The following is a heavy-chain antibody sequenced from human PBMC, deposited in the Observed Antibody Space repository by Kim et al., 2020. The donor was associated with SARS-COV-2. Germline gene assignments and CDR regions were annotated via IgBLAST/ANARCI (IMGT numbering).Heavy chain of an antibody. Sequence: ASVKVSCKASGYTFTSYDINWVRQATGNGLEWMGWMNPNSGNTGYAQKFPGRVTMTRNTSITTAYMELSSLRSEDTAVYYCARGLWGSGSLYYFAFWGRGTLVTVSS. CDR3: ARGLWGSGSLYYFAF. D-gene: IGHD3-10*01. J-gene: IGHJ4*02. CDR2: MNPNSGNT. V-gene: IGHV1-8*01. CDR1: GYTFTSYD.